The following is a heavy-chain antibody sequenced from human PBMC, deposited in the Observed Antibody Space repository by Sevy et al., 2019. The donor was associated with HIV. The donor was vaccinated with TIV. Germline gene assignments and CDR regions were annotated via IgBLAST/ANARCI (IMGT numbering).Heavy chain of an antibody. CDR2: IYYSGGT. J-gene: IGHJ4*02. CDR3: ARMKFWNGYFDY. D-gene: IGHD3-3*01. Sequence: SETLSLTCSVSGGSISNADYYWSWIRQPPGKGLEWIGYIYYSGGTYYNPSLKSRISISVDTSGNQFSLSLDSVTAADTAVYYCARMKFWNGYFDYWGQGTLVTVSS. V-gene: IGHV4-30-4*01. CDR1: GGSISNADYY.